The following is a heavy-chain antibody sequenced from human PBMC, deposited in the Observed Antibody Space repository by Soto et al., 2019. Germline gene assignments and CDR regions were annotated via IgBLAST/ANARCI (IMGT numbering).Heavy chain of an antibody. CDR2: MNPNSGNT. CDR3: ARGYPKVVAGIVEY. J-gene: IGHJ4*02. Sequence: ASVKVSCKASGYTFTSYDINCVRQATGQGLEWMGWMNPNSGNTGYAQKFQGRVTMTRNTSISTAYMELSSLRSEDTAVYYCARGYPKVVAGIVEYWGQGTLVTVSS. D-gene: IGHD2-15*01. CDR1: GYTFTSYD. V-gene: IGHV1-8*01.